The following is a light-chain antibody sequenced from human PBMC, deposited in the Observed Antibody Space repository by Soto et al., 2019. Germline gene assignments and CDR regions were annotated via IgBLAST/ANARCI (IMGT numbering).Light chain of an antibody. CDR1: SSDVGGYDY. J-gene: IGLJ1*01. V-gene: IGLV2-14*01. CDR3: SSYSSTSSRG. Sequence: QSALTQPASMSGSPGQSITISCTGTSSDVGGYDYVSWYQQHAGKAPKLVIYEVSNRPSGVSNRFSGSKSGITASLIISGLQAEDEADYYCSSYSSTSSRGFGTGTKVTV. CDR2: EVS.